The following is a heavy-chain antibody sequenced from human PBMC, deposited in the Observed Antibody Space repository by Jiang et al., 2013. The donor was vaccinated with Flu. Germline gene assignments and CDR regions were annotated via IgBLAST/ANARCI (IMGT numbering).Heavy chain of an antibody. Sequence: SGAEVKRPEATVKISCKVSGYTFIDYNLHWVQQAPGKGLEWVGLVDPEDGSTIYAEKFQGRVTITADTSTDTAYMELISLRSDDTAVYYCVTDSKGFRTLQQLGPYVYYYMDVWGKGTTVTVSS. CDR2: VDPEDGST. CDR3: VTDSKGFRTLQQLGPYVYYYMDV. V-gene: IGHV1-69-2*01. D-gene: IGHD6-13*01. CDR1: GYTFIDYN. J-gene: IGHJ6*03.